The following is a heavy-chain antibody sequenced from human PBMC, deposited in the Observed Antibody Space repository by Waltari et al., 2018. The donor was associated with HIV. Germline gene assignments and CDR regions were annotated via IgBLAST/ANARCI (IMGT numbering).Heavy chain of an antibody. V-gene: IGHV4-4*02. D-gene: IGHD3-22*01. CDR3: ARGGYDSSGYYGDAFDI. J-gene: IGHJ3*02. CDR2: VYHSGST. CDR1: GGSISSRNW. Sequence: QVQLQESGPGLVKPSGTLSLTCAVSGGSISSRNWWRWVRQPPGKGLEWIGEVYHSGSTNYNPSLQSRVTISVDKSKNQFSLKLSSVTAADTAVYYCARGGYDSSGYYGDAFDIWGQGTMVTVSS.